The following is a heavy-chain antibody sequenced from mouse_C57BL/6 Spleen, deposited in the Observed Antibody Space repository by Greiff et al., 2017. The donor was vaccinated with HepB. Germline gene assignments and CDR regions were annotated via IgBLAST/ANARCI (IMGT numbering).Heavy chain of an antibody. CDR2: IYPGSGST. CDR1: GYTFTSYW. Sequence: VQLQQPGAELVKPGASVKMSCKASGYTFTSYWITWVKQRPGQGLEWIGDIYPGSGSTNYNEKFKSKATLTVDTSSSTAYMQLSSLTSEDSAVYYWARVPGTDWYFDVWGTGTTVTVSS. CDR3: ARVPGTDWYFDV. J-gene: IGHJ1*03. V-gene: IGHV1-55*01. D-gene: IGHD1-1*01.